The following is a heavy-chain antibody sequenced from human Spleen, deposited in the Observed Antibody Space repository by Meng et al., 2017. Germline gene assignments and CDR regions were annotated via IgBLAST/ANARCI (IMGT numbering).Heavy chain of an antibody. CDR2: ISYDGSNK. J-gene: IGHJ6*02. V-gene: IGHV3-30*03. Sequence: LSLTCTVSGYSISSGYYWGWIRQPPGKGLEWVAVISYDGSNKYYADSVKGRFTISRDNSKNTLYLQMNSLRAEDTAVYYCARDTRGSPRGYYYYGMDVWGQGTTVTVSS. D-gene: IGHD3-10*01. CDR1: GYSISSGY. CDR3: ARDTRGSPRGYYYYGMDV.